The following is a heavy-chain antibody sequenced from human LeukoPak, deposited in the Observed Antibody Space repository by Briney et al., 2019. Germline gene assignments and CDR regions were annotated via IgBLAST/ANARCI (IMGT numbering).Heavy chain of an antibody. CDR2: IWSDGSNQ. D-gene: IGHD4-11*01. CDR1: GFTFSSHS. CDR3: AKDAQRGFDYSNSLEY. Sequence: GGSLRLSCAASGFTFSSHSMNWVRQAPGKGLEWVAVIWSDGSNQFYADPVKGRFTISRDDSQKTVFLQMNSLRAEDTAIYYCAKDAQRGFDYSNSLEYWGQGTLVTVSS. J-gene: IGHJ4*02. V-gene: IGHV3-33*06.